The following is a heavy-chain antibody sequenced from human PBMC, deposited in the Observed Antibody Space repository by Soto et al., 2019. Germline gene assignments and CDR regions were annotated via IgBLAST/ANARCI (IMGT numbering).Heavy chain of an antibody. CDR3: ARGRYGDY. CDR2: ISAHNGNT. D-gene: IGHD1-1*01. J-gene: IGHJ4*02. V-gene: IGHV1-18*01. Sequence: QVHLVQSGAEVKKPGASVKVSCKGSGYAFTTYGITWVRQAPGQGLEWMGWISAHNGNTNYAQKLQGRVSVTRDPSTRTAYMELRRLRSDDTAVYYCARGRYGDYWGQGALVTVSS. CDR1: GYAFTTYG.